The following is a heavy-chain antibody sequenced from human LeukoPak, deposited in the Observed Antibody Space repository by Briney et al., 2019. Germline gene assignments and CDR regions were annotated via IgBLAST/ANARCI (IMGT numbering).Heavy chain of an antibody. Sequence: GGSLRLSCAASGFTFSVYGMSWVRQAPGKGLEWVSHISSGRSVMNYADSVKGRFTIPRDNGKNSVYLQMNSLRDEDTAVYYCAGGVYGYNAFDYWGQGTLVSVSS. D-gene: IGHD5/OR15-5a*01. CDR1: GFTFSVYG. J-gene: IGHJ4*02. CDR2: ISSGRSVM. CDR3: AGGVYGYNAFDY. V-gene: IGHV3-48*02.